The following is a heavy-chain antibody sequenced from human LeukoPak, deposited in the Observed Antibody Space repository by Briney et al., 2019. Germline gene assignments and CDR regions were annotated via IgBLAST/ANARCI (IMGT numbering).Heavy chain of an antibody. V-gene: IGHV5-51*01. CDR1: GYSFTSYW. CDR2: IYPGDSDT. J-gene: IGHJ4*02. CDR3: AKHLPYSNNWYATDY. D-gene: IGHD6-13*01. Sequence: GESLKISCQGSGYSFTSYWIAWVRQMPGKGLEWMGIIYPGDSDTRYSPSLQGQVNISADKSISTAYLQWSSLQASDTASYYCAKHLPYSNNWYATDYWGQGTLVTVSS.